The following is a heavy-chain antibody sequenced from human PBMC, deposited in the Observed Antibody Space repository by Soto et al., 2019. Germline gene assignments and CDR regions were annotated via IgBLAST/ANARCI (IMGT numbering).Heavy chain of an antibody. CDR1: GFTFSSYA. D-gene: IGHD3-3*01. CDR2: ISYDGSNK. V-gene: IGHV3-30-3*01. Sequence: GGSLRLSCAASGFTFSSYAMHWVRQAPGKGLEWVAVISYDGSNKYYADSVKGLFTISRDNSKNTLYLQMNSLRAEDTAVYYCARELLRFFQHWGQGTLVTVSS. J-gene: IGHJ1*01. CDR3: ARELLRFFQH.